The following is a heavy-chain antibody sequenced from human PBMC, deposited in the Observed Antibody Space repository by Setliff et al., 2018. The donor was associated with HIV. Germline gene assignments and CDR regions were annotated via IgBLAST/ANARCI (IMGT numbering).Heavy chain of an antibody. J-gene: IGHJ4*02. Sequence: PSETLSLTCAVSGNSIGSGYCWGWIRQPPGKGLEWIASIYYNGNIYYNPSLKSRVTITMDTSKNQFSLKLSSVTAADTAVYSCVRHLSEMAMVDHWGQGTLVTV. CDR2: IYYNGNI. CDR1: GNSIGSGYC. CDR3: VRHLSEMAMVDH. V-gene: IGHV4-38-2*01.